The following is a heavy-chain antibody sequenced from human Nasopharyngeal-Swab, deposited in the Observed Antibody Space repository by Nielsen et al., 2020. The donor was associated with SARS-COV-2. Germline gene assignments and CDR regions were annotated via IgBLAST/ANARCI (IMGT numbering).Heavy chain of an antibody. CDR2: INPDGSEK. D-gene: IGHD5-12*01. CDR1: GFTFSDYW. Sequence: AGSLRLSCAASGFTFSDYWMNWVRHAPGKGLEWVAHINPDGSEKRYVGSVKGRFTISKDNAKNLLYLQMDSVIADETAMSYCARRGFLDYWGQGALVTVSS. CDR3: ARRGFLDY. V-gene: IGHV3-7*04. J-gene: IGHJ4*02.